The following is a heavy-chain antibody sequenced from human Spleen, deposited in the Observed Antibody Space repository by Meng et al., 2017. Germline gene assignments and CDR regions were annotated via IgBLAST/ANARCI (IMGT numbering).Heavy chain of an antibody. V-gene: IGHV4-34*01. CDR3: ARGPTTMAHDFDY. CDR1: GGSFSDYY. CDR2: INHSGST. D-gene: IGHD4-11*01. J-gene: IGHJ4*02. Sequence: QPDAGLFKLSETLSRTGIVSGGSFSDYYWGWIRQPPVKGLEWIGEINHSGSTNYNPSLESRATISVDTSQNNLSLKLSSVTAADSAVYYCARGPTTMAHDFDYWGQGTLVTVSS.